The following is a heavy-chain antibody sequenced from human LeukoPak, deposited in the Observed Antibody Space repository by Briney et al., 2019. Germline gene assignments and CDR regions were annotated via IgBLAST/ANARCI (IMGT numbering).Heavy chain of an antibody. J-gene: IGHJ4*02. D-gene: IGHD3-22*01. CDR1: GFTFSSYA. Sequence: GGSLRLSCAASGFTFSSYAMSWVRQAPGKGLEWVSAISGSGGSTYYTDSVKGRFTISRDNPKNTLYLQMNSLRAEDTAVYYCAKGILTYYYDSSGPQDYWGQGTLVTVSS. V-gene: IGHV3-23*01. CDR2: ISGSGGST. CDR3: AKGILTYYYDSSGPQDY.